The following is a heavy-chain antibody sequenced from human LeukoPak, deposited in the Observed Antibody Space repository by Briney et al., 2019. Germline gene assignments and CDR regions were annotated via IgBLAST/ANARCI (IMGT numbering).Heavy chain of an antibody. D-gene: IGHD2-15*01. J-gene: IGHJ4*02. V-gene: IGHV4-4*07. CDR2: IYTSGST. CDR3: ARGYCSGGRCYFWDY. Sequence: ETLSLTCTVSGGSISSYYWSWIRQPAGKGVEWIGRIYTSGSTYYNPSLKSRVTISVDTSKNQFSLKLSSVTAADTAVYYCARGYCSGGRCYFWDYWGQGTLVTVSS. CDR1: GGSISSYY.